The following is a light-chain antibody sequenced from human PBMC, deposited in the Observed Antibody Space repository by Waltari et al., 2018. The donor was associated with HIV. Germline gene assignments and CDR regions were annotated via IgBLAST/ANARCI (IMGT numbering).Light chain of an antibody. J-gene: IGKJ5*01. CDR2: YAS. Sequence: EIVLTQSPATLSLSPGERATLSCRASQSVSSSLAWYQQKPGQAPRLPVLYASNRATCNPASFIGSGSGTDFTLAIISLEPENFAVYYCQPRCNWPITFGQGTRLSIK. CDR1: QSVSSS. CDR3: QPRCNWPIT. V-gene: IGKV3-11*01.